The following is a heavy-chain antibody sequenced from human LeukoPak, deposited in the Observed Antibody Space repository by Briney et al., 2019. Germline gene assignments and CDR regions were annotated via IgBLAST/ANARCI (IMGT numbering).Heavy chain of an antibody. CDR1: GYTFTGYY. J-gene: IGHJ4*02. V-gene: IGHV1-46*01. Sequence: ASVKVSCKASGYTFTGYYMHWVRQAPGQGLEWMGIINPSGGSTSYAQKFQGRVTMTRDTSTSTVYMELSSLRSEDTAVYYCARDPAVVTPLYYFDYWGQGTLVTVSS. D-gene: IGHD4-23*01. CDR2: INPSGGST. CDR3: ARDPAVVTPLYYFDY.